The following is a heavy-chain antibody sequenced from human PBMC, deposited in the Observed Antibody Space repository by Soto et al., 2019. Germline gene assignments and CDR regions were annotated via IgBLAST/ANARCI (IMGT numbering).Heavy chain of an antibody. CDR2: ISGSGGST. CDR1: GFTFSSYA. J-gene: IGHJ4*02. V-gene: IGHV3-23*01. D-gene: IGHD3-3*01. CDR3: AKDLYYDFWSGYRGWDY. Sequence: GGSLRLSCAASGFTFSSYAMSWVRQAPGKGLEWVSAISGSGGSTYYADSVKGRFTISRDNSKNTLYLQMNSLRAEDTAVYYCAKDLYYDFWSGYRGWDYWGQGTLVTVSS.